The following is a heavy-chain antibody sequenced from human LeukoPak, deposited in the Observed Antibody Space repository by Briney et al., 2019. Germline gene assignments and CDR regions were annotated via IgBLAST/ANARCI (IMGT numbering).Heavy chain of an antibody. CDR3: ARRPWGGMDV. V-gene: IGHV4-34*01. CDR2: INHSGST. Sequence: SESVSLTCAVYGGSFSGYYWSWTRQPPGKGLEWIEEINHSGSTNYNPSLKSRVTISVDTSKKQFSLKLSSVTAADTAVYYCARRPWGGMDVWGHGNTVSVSS. CDR1: GGSFSGYY. J-gene: IGHJ6*02. D-gene: IGHD1-26*01.